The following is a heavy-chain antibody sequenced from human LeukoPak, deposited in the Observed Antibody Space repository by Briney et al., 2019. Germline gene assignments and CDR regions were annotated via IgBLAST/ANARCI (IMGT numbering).Heavy chain of an antibody. CDR1: VDSFSGFY. D-gene: IGHD5-18*01. CDR2: IDHTGNT. J-gene: IGHJ4*02. CDR3: ARVTAMVYDFDY. Sequence: SETLSLTCAVYVDSFSGFYWNWLRQLPGKGLEWIGEIDHTGNTNYNPSLKSRVTMSVDTSKNQFSLKLSSVTAADTAVYYCARVTAMVYDFDYWGQGTLVTVSS. V-gene: IGHV4-34*10.